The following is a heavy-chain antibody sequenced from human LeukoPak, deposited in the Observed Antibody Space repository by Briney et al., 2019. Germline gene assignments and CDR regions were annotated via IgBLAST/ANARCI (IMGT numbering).Heavy chain of an antibody. J-gene: IGHJ4*02. CDR1: GFTFSSYW. Sequence: GGSLRLSCAASGFTFSSYWMSWLRQAPGKGLEWVANIQHDGSDQYYEDSVKGRFTISRDNAKDSLFLQMNSLRAEDAAVYFCARDKNLHDYWGQGTLVTVSS. V-gene: IGHV3-7*01. CDR3: ARDKNLHDY. CDR2: IQHDGSDQ.